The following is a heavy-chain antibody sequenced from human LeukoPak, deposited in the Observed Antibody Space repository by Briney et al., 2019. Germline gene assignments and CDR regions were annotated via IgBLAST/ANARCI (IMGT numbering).Heavy chain of an antibody. J-gene: IGHJ6*02. CDR1: GGSFGGSISDYY. CDR2: IYYSGST. CDR3: ARDKASLRSGYVLAGGMDV. Sequence: SETLSLTCTVSGGSFGGSISDYYWSWIRQPPGKGLEWIGYIYYSGSTNYNPSLKSRVTISVDTSKNQFSLKLSSVTAADTAVYYCARDKASLRSGYVLAGGMDVWGQGTTVTVSS. D-gene: IGHD5-12*01. V-gene: IGHV4-61*08.